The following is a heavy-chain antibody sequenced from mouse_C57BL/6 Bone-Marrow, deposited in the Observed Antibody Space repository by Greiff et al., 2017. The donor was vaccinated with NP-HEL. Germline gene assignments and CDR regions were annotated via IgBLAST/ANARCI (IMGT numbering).Heavy chain of an antibody. D-gene: IGHD2-1*01. Sequence: QVQLKQPGAELVMPGASVKLSCKASGYTFTSYWMHWVKQRPGQGLEWIGEIDPSDSYTNYNQKFKGKSTLTVDKSSSTAYMQLSSLTSEDSAVYYCARIEGYGNYNFDYWGQGTTLTVSS. CDR2: IDPSDSYT. CDR3: ARIEGYGNYNFDY. V-gene: IGHV1-69*01. J-gene: IGHJ2*01. CDR1: GYTFTSYW.